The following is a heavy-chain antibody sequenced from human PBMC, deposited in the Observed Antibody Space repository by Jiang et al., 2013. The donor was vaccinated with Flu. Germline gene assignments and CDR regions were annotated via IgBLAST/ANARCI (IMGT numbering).Heavy chain of an antibody. CDR3: ARKSPYSNYFWSANYGMDV. CDR1: GGSFSGYY. J-gene: IGHJ6*02. D-gene: IGHD4-11*01. CDR2: INHSGST. V-gene: IGHV4-34*01. Sequence: LLKPSETLSLTCAVYGGSFSGYYWSWIRQPPGKGLEWIGEINHSGSTNYNPSLKSRVTISVDTSKNQFSLKLSSVTAADTAVYYCARKSPYSNYFWSANYGMDVWGQGTTVTVSS.